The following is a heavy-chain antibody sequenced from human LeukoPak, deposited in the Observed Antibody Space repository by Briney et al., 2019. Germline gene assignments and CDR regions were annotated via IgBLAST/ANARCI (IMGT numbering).Heavy chain of an antibody. CDR1: GFTFSSYA. CDR3: AKDRNYYFDY. V-gene: IGHV3-23*01. J-gene: IGHJ4*02. D-gene: IGHD1-14*01. CDR2: ISGSSGST. Sequence: GGSLRLSCAASGFTFSSYAMGWVRQAPGKGLEWVSAISGSSGSTYYADSVKGRFTISRDNSKNTLYLQMNSLRAEDTAVYYCAKDRNYYFDYWGQGTLVTVSS.